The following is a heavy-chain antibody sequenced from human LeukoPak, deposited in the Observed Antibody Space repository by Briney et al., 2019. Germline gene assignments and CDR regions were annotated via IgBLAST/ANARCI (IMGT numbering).Heavy chain of an antibody. CDR1: GFTFSSYA. J-gene: IGHJ4*02. CDR2: ISDSGGST. V-gene: IGHV3-23*01. CDR3: AKPGSGWYVDY. Sequence: GSLRLSCAASGFTFSSYAMSWVRQAPGKGLEWVSAISDSGGSTYYADSVKGRFTISRDNSKNTLYLQMNSLGAEDTAIYYCAKPGSGWYVDYWGQGTLVTVSS. D-gene: IGHD6-19*01.